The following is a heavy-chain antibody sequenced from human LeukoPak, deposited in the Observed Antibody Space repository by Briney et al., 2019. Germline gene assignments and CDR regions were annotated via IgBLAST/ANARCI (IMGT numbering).Heavy chain of an antibody. CDR1: GGSISSSSYY. J-gene: IGHJ3*02. CDR2: IFYSGST. D-gene: IGHD3-22*01. V-gene: IGHV4-61*05. Sequence: SETLSLTCTVSGGSISSSSYYWGWIRQPPGKGLEWIGYIFYSGSTHDNPSLKSRVTISVDTSKNQFSLRLSSVTAADTAVYYCARARNYYDNSGYYYEGDAFDIWGQGTMVTVSS. CDR3: ARARNYYDNSGYYYEGDAFDI.